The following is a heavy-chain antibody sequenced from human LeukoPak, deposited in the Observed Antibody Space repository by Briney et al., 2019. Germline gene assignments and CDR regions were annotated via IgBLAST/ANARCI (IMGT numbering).Heavy chain of an antibody. Sequence: PSETLSLTCTVSGGSISSGSYHWSWIRQHPGKGLVWIGYIYYSGSTYYNSSLKSRVTISVDTSKNQFSLKLSSGTAADTAVYYCARCHYGSGTYAHGFDIWGQGTMVTVSS. CDR3: ARCHYGSGTYAHGFDI. CDR2: IYYSGST. J-gene: IGHJ3*02. CDR1: GGSISSGSYH. D-gene: IGHD3-10*01. V-gene: IGHV4-31*03.